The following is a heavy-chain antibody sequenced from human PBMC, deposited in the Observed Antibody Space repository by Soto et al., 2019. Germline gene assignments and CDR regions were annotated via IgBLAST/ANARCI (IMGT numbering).Heavy chain of an antibody. V-gene: IGHV3-48*02. CDR2: ISSSSSTI. CDR1: GFTFSSYS. J-gene: IGHJ4*02. D-gene: IGHD3-22*01. Sequence: GGSLRLSCAASGFTFSSYSMNWVRQAPGKGLEWVSYISSSSSTIYYADSVKGRFTISRDNAKNSLYLQMNSLRDEDTAVYYCARVIVYYDSSGYYLDYWGQGTLVTVSS. CDR3: ARVIVYYDSSGYYLDY.